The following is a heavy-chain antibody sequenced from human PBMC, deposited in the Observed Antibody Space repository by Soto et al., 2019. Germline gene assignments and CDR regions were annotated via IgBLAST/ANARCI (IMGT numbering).Heavy chain of an antibody. D-gene: IGHD6-13*01. CDR1: GGSISSSSYY. CDR3: AREVKYSSSWYAKNWFDP. V-gene: IGHV4-39*02. CDR2: IYYSGST. Sequence: SETLSLTCTVSGGSISSSSYYWGWIRQPPGKGLEWIGSIYYSGSTYYNLSLKSRVTISVDTSKNQFSLKLSSVTAADTAVYYCAREVKYSSSWYAKNWFDPWGQGTLVTVSS. J-gene: IGHJ5*02.